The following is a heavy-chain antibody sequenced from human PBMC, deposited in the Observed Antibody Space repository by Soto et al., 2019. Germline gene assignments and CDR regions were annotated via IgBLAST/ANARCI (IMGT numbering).Heavy chain of an antibody. CDR2: INHRGTT. CDR3: ARGLVGATHYDAFDI. J-gene: IGHJ3*02. V-gene: IGHV4-34*01. D-gene: IGHD1-26*01. Sequence: SETLSLTCAVDGGSFSGYYWNWIRQPPGKGLEWIGKINHRGTTNYNPSLKSRVTISIDTSRNQLSLKLSSVTAADTAVYYCARGLVGATHYDAFDIWGQGTMVTVS. CDR1: GGSFSGYY.